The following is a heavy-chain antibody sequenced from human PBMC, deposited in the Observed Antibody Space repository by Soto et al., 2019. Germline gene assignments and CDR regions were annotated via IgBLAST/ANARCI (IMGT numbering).Heavy chain of an antibody. D-gene: IGHD1-7*01. Sequence: QVQLQESGPGLVKPSQTLSLTCTVSGGSISSGGYYWSWIRQHPGKGLEWIGYIYYSGSTYYNPTLKGRVTISVDTSKNQFSLKLSSVTAADTAVYYCARGSSITGTNGYFDYWGQGTLVTVSS. J-gene: IGHJ4*02. CDR1: GGSISSGGYY. CDR2: IYYSGST. V-gene: IGHV4-31*03. CDR3: ARGSSITGTNGYFDY.